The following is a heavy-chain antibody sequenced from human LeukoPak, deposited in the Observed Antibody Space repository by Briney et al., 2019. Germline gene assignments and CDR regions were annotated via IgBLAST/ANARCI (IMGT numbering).Heavy chain of an antibody. CDR2: ISKSSSYI. V-gene: IGHV3-21*01. Sequence: PGGSLRLSCAASGFTFSSYSMNWVRQAPGKGLEWVSRISKSSSYIDYAGSAKGRFTISRDNAKNTLYLQMNSLRAEDTAVYYCAKYYNSGTYSLDYWGQGTLVTVSS. CDR3: AKYYNSGTYSLDY. D-gene: IGHD3-10*01. J-gene: IGHJ4*02. CDR1: GFTFSSYS.